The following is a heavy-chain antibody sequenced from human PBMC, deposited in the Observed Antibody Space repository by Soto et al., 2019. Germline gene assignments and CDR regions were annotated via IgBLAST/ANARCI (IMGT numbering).Heavy chain of an antibody. Sequence: QVQLQQWGARLLKPSETLSLTCGVNDGSLSDYFWSWIRQFPGKGLEWIGEINPSGSTSNNPPLERAATPTIDTSKYQVSMRMSAVTAADMAVYYCARRGRYCSGRNSCYYYFDSWVQGTLVTLSA. D-gene: IGHD2-15*01. V-gene: IGHV4-34*04. CDR3: ARRGRYCSGRNSCYYYFDS. CDR1: DGSLSDYF. J-gene: IGHJ4*02. CDR2: INPSGST.